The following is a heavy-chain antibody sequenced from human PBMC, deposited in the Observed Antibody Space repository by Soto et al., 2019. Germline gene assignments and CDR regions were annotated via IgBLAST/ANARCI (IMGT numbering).Heavy chain of an antibody. CDR1: EFSFSDYW. J-gene: IGHJ4*02. D-gene: IGHD6-19*01. V-gene: IGHV3-7*02. CDR2: LDQGGGEK. Sequence: GGSPRLSCAASEFSFSDYWMAWVRQAPGKGLEWVANLDQGGGEKHYGDSVKGRFTISRDNSKNILYLEMNSLRGEDTAVYYCARARGEAVAGYFDYWGQGTQVTLSS. CDR3: ARARGEAVAGYFDY.